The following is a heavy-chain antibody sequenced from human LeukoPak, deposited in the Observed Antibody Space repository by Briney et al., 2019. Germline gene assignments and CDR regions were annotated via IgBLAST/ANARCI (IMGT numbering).Heavy chain of an antibody. D-gene: IGHD3-22*01. V-gene: IGHV3-30*18. J-gene: IGHJ4*02. CDR2: ISYDGSNK. CDR1: GFTFSSYG. Sequence: PGGSLRLSCAASGFTFSSYGMHWVRQAPGKGLEWVAVISYDGSNKYYADSVKGRFTISRDNSKNTLYLQMNSLRAEDTAVYYCAKGQGSYYDSSGYYLFDYWGQGTLVTVSS. CDR3: AKGQGSYYDSSGYYLFDY.